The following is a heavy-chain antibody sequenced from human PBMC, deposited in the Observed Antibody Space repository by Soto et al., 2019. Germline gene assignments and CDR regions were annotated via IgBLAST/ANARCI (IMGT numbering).Heavy chain of an antibody. D-gene: IGHD1-26*01. CDR1: GFTFSSYW. V-gene: IGHV3-7*03. CDR2: IKQDGSEK. Sequence: EVQLVESGGGLVQPGGSLRLSCAASGFTFSSYWMSWVRQAPGKGLEWVANIKQDGSEKYYVDSVKGRFTISRDNAKNSLYLQMNSLRAEDTAVYYCARLVGAALYYGMDVWGQGTTVTVSS. J-gene: IGHJ6*02. CDR3: ARLVGAALYYGMDV.